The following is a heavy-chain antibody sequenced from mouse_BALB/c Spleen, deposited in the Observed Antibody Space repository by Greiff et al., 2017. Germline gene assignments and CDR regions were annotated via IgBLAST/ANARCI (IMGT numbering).Heavy chain of an antibody. Sequence: EVQLVESGPGLVKPSQSLSLTCSVTGYSITSGYYWNWIRQFPGNKLEWMGYISYDGSNNYNPSLKNRISITRDTSKNQFFLKLNSVTTEDTATYYCAILGTTVVAPLGYWGQGTTLTVSS. CDR1: GYSITSGYY. D-gene: IGHD1-1*01. V-gene: IGHV3-6*02. CDR3: AILGTTVVAPLGY. J-gene: IGHJ2*01. CDR2: ISYDGSN.